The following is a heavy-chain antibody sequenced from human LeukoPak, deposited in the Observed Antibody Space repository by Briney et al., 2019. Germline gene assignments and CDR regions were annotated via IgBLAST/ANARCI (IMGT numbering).Heavy chain of an antibody. D-gene: IGHD3-10*01. V-gene: IGHV3-30*18. Sequence: GGSLRLSCAASGFTFSSYGKHWVRQAPGKGLEWVAVISYDGSNKYYADSVKGRFTISRDNSKNTLYLQMNSLRAEDTAVYYCVKKPLPMVRGVTTFDYWGQGTLVTVSS. CDR1: GFTFSSYG. J-gene: IGHJ4*02. CDR3: VKKPLPMVRGVTTFDY. CDR2: ISYDGSNK.